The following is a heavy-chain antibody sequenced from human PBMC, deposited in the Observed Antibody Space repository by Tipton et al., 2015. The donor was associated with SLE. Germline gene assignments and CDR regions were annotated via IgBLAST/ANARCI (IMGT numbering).Heavy chain of an antibody. CDR3: AREPRSGYHDY. CDR1: GGSISSYY. V-gene: IGHV4-59*12. J-gene: IGHJ4*02. Sequence: TLSLTCTVSGGSISSYYWSWIRQTPGKGLEWIGYIYYSGSTNYNPSLKSRVTISENTSKNQFSLKLSPVTAADTAVYYCAREPRSGYHDYWGQGTLVTVSS. CDR2: IYYSGST. D-gene: IGHD3-3*01.